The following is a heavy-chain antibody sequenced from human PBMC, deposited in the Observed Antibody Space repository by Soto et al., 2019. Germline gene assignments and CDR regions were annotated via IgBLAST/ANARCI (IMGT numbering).Heavy chain of an antibody. CDR1: GYTFTSYG. V-gene: IGHV1-18*01. Sequence: ASGKVFCKASGYTFTSYGISWVRQAPGQGLEWMGWISAYNGNTNYAQKLQGRVTMTTDTSTSTAYMELRSLRSDDTAVYYCARGDTAMVNYYYGMDVWGQGTTVT. J-gene: IGHJ6*02. CDR3: ARGDTAMVNYYYGMDV. D-gene: IGHD5-18*01. CDR2: ISAYNGNT.